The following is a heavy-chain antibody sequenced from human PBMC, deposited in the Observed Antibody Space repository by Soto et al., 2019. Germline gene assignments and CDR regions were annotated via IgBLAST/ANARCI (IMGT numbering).Heavy chain of an antibody. Sequence: SETLSLTCTVSGGSISSYYWSWIRQPPGKGLEWIGYIYYSGSTNYNPSLKSRVTISVDTSKNQFSLKLSSVTAADTAVYYCARVDRDYGDSDYWGQGTLVTVSS. CDR2: IYYSGST. CDR3: ARVDRDYGDSDY. CDR1: GGSISSYY. V-gene: IGHV4-59*01. J-gene: IGHJ4*02. D-gene: IGHD4-17*01.